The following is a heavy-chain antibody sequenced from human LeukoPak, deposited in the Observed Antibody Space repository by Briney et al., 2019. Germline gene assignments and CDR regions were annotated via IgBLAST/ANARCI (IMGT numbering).Heavy chain of an antibody. CDR1: GYTFTSYY. CDR3: ARVSPSGSYYGRYDY. D-gene: IGHD1-26*01. Sequence: ASVKVSCKASGYTFTSYYMHWVRQPPAPGLEWMGIINPSGGSTSYAQKFQGRVTMARDTSTSTVYMELSSLRSEDTAVYDCARVSPSGSYYGRYDYRGQGTLVTVSS. CDR2: INPSGGST. J-gene: IGHJ4*02. V-gene: IGHV1-46*01.